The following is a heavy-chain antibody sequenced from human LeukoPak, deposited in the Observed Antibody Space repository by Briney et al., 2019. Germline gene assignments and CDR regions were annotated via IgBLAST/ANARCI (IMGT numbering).Heavy chain of an antibody. CDR1: GGSISTLY. Sequence: SGTLSLTCTVSGGSISTLYWSWIRQPPGTGLEWISHIYYSGSTNYHPSLESRVTISVDPSKNQFSLRLSSVTAADTAVYYCARESSEASSYSYSVDVWGKRTSVTVSS. CDR2: IYYSGST. V-gene: IGHV4-59*01. CDR3: ARESSEASSYSYSVDV. J-gene: IGHJ6*03. D-gene: IGHD1-14*01.